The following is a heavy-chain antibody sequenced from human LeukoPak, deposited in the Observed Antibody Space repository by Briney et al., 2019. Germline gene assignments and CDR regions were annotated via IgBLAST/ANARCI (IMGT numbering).Heavy chain of an antibody. CDR2: IYYSGST. CDR1: GGSISSGGYS. V-gene: IGHV4-30-2*03. Sequence: SQTLSLTCAVSGGSISSGGYSWSWIRQPPGKGLEWIGGIYYSGSTYYNPSLKSRVTISVDTSKNQFSLKLSSVTAADTAVYYCARLTPHYSGSYLAYYYMDVWGKGTTVTVSS. CDR3: ARLTPHYSGSYLAYYYMDV. J-gene: IGHJ6*03. D-gene: IGHD1-26*01.